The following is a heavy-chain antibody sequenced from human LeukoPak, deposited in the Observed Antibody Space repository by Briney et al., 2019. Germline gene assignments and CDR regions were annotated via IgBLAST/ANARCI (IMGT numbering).Heavy chain of an antibody. D-gene: IGHD3-16*02. CDR2: IKQDGSEK. V-gene: IGHV3-7*03. J-gene: IGHJ3*02. CDR1: GFTFSSYW. Sequence: GGSLRLSCAASGFTFSSYWMSWVRQAPGKGLEWVANIKQDGSEKYYVDSVKGRFTISRDNAKNSLFLQMNSLRAEDTAVYYCAKNRWVRAPFDIWGQGTMVTVSS. CDR3: AKNRWVRAPFDI.